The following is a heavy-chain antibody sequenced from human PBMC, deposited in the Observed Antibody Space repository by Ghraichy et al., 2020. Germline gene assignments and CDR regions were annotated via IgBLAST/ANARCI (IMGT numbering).Heavy chain of an antibody. J-gene: IGHJ6*01. CDR2: IRGKAYGGTT. CDR3: ARTKYHLLYDGFYDYYYLIDV. Sequence: SLNISCTVSGFSFGDYGMSWVRQAPGKGLEWVGFIRGKAYGGTTEYAASVKGRVTISRDDSNGISYLHMDSLKNEDTAVYYCARTKYHLLYDGFYDYYYLIDVWGQGTTVAVSS. D-gene: IGHD2-2*02. V-gene: IGHV3-49*04. CDR1: GFSFGDYG.